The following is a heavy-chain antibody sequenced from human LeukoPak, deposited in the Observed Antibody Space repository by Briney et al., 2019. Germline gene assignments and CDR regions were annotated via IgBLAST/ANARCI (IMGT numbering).Heavy chain of an antibody. CDR2: IKEDVSDK. J-gene: IGHJ4*02. D-gene: IGHD3-3*01. Sequence: GGSLRLSCAASGFTIDDYWMSWVRQAPGKGLEWVANIKEDVSDKYYVDSVKGRFTISRDNAKNSLYLQMSRLRAEDTAVYYCARVGVGGFDYWGQGILVTVSS. V-gene: IGHV3-7*03. CDR1: GFTIDDYW. CDR3: ARVGVGGFDY.